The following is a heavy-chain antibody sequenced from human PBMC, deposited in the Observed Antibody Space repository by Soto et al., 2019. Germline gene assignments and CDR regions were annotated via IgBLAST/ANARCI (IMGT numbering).Heavy chain of an antibody. J-gene: IGHJ6*02. CDR1: GFTFSTYG. V-gene: IGHV3-30*18. CDR2: ISYDGMNK. D-gene: IGHD2-2*01. Sequence: QVQLVESGGGVVQPGRSLRLSCVASGFTFSTYGMHWVRQAPGKGLEWVAVISYDGMNKYYADSVKGRLTISRDNSKNTVYLQMNSLRGEDTAVYYCAKGQHCSTTSCYFYHYGMDVWGQGTTVAVSS. CDR3: AKGQHCSTTSCYFYHYGMDV.